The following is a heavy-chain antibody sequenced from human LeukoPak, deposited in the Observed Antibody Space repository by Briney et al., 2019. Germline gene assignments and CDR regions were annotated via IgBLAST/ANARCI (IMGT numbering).Heavy chain of an antibody. J-gene: IGHJ4*02. CDR1: GFTVSSNY. Sequence: GGSLRLSCAASGFTVSSNYMTWVRQAPGKGLEWVSVIYSGGSTFYADSVKGRFTISRDNSKNTLYLQMNSLRAEDTAVYYCARARMAVTGAQDYWGQGTLVTVSS. D-gene: IGHD6-19*01. CDR2: IYSGGST. V-gene: IGHV3-66*01. CDR3: ARARMAVTGAQDY.